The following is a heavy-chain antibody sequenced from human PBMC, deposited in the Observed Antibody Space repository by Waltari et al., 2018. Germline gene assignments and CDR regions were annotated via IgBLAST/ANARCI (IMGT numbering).Heavy chain of an antibody. J-gene: IGHJ4*02. CDR1: GYTFTGYY. CDR3: ARDEVAAAGTVD. V-gene: IGHV1-2*02. D-gene: IGHD6-13*01. CDR2: INPNMCGT. Sequence: QVQLVQSGAEVKKPGASVKVSCKASGYTFTGYYMHWVRQAPGQGLEWMGGINPNMCGTTYAQKFQGRVTMTRETSSSTAYMELSRLRSDDTAVYYCARDEVAAAGTVDWGQGTLVTVSS.